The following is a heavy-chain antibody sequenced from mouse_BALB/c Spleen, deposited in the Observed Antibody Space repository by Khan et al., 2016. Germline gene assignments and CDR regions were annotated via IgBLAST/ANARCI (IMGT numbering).Heavy chain of an antibody. Sequence: VQLQQSGPDLVKPGASVKISCKASGYSFSGYYLDWVKQSHEKSLEWIGRVNPNNGGSTYNQKFKGKAILTVDRSSTTAYMELRSLTSEDSAVYYCLRDAMDYWGQGTSVTVSS. CDR3: LRDAMDY. D-gene: IGHD3-1*01. J-gene: IGHJ4*01. V-gene: IGHV1-18*01. CDR2: VNPNNGGS. CDR1: GYSFSGYY.